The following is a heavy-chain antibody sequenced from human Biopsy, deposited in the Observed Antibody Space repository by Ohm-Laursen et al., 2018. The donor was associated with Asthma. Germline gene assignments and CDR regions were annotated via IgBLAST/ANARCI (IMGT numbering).Heavy chain of an antibody. D-gene: IGHD3-22*01. V-gene: IGHV3-9*01. CDR1: GFKFDEYT. J-gene: IGHJ4*02. Sequence: SLRLSCAATGFKFDEYTMHWVRQAPGKGLEWVSGISWNSATIGYADSVEGRFTISRDNAKNPVFLHMDSLRPEDTAFYYCAKVRSDWVITESFDYWGQGVLVTVSS. CDR2: ISWNSATI. CDR3: AKVRSDWVITESFDY.